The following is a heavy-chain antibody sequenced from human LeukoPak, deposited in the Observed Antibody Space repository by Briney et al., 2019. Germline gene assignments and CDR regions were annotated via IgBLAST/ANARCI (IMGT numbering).Heavy chain of an antibody. V-gene: IGHV3-66*01. Sequence: GGSLRLSCAASGFTVSSNYMSWVRQAPGKGLEWVSVIYSGGSTYYADSVKGRFTISRDNSKNTLYLQMNSLRAEDTAVYYCARDLWFGELFHIDYWGQGTLVTVSS. D-gene: IGHD3-10*01. CDR3: ARDLWFGELFHIDY. J-gene: IGHJ4*02. CDR1: GFTVSSNY. CDR2: IYSGGST.